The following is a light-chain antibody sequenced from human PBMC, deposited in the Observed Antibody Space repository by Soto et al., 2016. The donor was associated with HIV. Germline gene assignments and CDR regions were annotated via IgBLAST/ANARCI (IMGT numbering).Light chain of an antibody. Sequence: SYELTQPPSVSVSPGQTASITYSGDKLGNKYACWYQQKPGQSPVLVIFQDTKRPSGIPERFSGSNSGNTATLTISETQAMDEADYYCQAWDSSTARVVFGGGTKLTVL. CDR3: QAWDSSTARVV. J-gene: IGLJ2*01. V-gene: IGLV3-1*01. CDR2: QDT. CDR1: KLGNKY.